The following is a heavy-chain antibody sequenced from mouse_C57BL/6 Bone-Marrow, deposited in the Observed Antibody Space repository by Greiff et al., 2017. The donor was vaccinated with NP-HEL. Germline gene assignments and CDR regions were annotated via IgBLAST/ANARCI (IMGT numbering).Heavy chain of an antibody. Sequence: EVHLVESEGGLVQPGSSMKLSCTASGFTFSDYYMAWVRQVPEKGLEWVANINYDGSSTYYLDPLKSRFIISRDNAKNILYLQMSSLKSEDTATYYCAREGNWVDWYFDVWGTGTTVTVSS. CDR2: INYDGSST. D-gene: IGHD4-1*01. J-gene: IGHJ1*03. CDR3: AREGNWVDWYFDV. V-gene: IGHV5-16*01. CDR1: GFTFSDYY.